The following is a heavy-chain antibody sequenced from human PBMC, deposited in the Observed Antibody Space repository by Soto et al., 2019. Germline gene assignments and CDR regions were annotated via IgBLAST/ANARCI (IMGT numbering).Heavy chain of an antibody. D-gene: IGHD5-18*01. V-gene: IGHV1-69*13. Sequence: ASVKVSCKASGGTFGSHGIAWVRQAPGQGLEWMGGLIAMLGTPTYARKVQGRATITADESLTSSYLELRSLRSEDTAVYFCARGAMVNFDYCGEGAVVTVSS. CDR1: GGTFGSHG. CDR2: LIAMLGTP. J-gene: IGHJ4*02. CDR3: ARGAMVNFDY.